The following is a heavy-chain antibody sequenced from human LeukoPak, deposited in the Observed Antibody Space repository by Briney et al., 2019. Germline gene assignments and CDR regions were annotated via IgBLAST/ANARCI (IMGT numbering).Heavy chain of an antibody. D-gene: IGHD6-19*01. V-gene: IGHV3-30*04. CDR2: ISYDGSNK. J-gene: IGHJ4*02. CDR3: ARYSSGWNYFDY. Sequence: GRSLRLSCAASGFTFSSYAMHWVRQAPGKGLEWVAVISYDGSNKYYADSVKGRLTISRDNSKNTLYLQMNSLRAEDTAVYYCARYSSGWNYFDYWGQGTLVTVSS. CDR1: GFTFSSYA.